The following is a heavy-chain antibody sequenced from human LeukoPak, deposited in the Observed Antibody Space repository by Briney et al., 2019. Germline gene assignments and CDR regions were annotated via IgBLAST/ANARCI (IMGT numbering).Heavy chain of an antibody. V-gene: IGHV3-9*03. D-gene: IGHD1-26*01. CDR2: ISWNSGSI. CDR1: GFTFDDYA. Sequence: PGRSLRLSCAASGFTFDDYAMHWVRQAPGKGLEWVSGISWNSGSIGYADSVKGRFTISRDNAKNSLYLQMNSLRAEDMAVYYCARIEWERLGRAFDIWGQGTMVTVSS. J-gene: IGHJ3*02. CDR3: ARIEWERLGRAFDI.